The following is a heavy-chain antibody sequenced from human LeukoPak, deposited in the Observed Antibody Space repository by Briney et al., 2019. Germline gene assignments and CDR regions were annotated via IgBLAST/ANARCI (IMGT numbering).Heavy chain of an antibody. CDR2: ISSSSSYI. CDR1: GFTFSSYS. Sequence: GGSLRLSCAASGFTFSSYSMNWVRQAPGKGLEWVSSISSSSSYIYYADSVKGRFTISRDNAKNSLYLQMSSLRAEDTAVYYCARDKGVAVAGNAFDIWGQGTMVTVSS. J-gene: IGHJ3*02. CDR3: ARDKGVAVAGNAFDI. V-gene: IGHV3-21*01. D-gene: IGHD6-19*01.